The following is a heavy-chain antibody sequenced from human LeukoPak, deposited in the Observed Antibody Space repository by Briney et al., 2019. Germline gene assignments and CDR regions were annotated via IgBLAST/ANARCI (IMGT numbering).Heavy chain of an antibody. Sequence: SETLSLTCTVSGGSISTYYWSWIRQPPGKGLEWIGYIYYTGSTNYNPSLKSRVTISLDTSKNQFSLNLSSVTAADTAVYYCAGQRGGGDCHDYWGQGTLVTVSS. CDR2: IYYTGST. CDR3: AGQRGGGDCHDY. J-gene: IGHJ4*02. CDR1: GGSISTYY. V-gene: IGHV4-59*08. D-gene: IGHD2-21*02.